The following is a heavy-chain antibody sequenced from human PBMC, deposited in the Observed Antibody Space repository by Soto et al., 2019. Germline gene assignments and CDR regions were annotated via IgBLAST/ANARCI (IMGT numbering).Heavy chain of an antibody. D-gene: IGHD5-12*01. V-gene: IGHV1-8*01. Sequence: GASVKVSCKASGYTFTSYDINWVRQATGQGLEWMGWMNPSSGNTGYAQKFQGRVTMTRNTSISTAYMELSSLRSEDTAVYYCARGGAQQERWLQFGYWGQGTLVTVSS. CDR2: MNPSSGNT. CDR1: GYTFTSYD. CDR3: ARGGAQQERWLQFGY. J-gene: IGHJ4*02.